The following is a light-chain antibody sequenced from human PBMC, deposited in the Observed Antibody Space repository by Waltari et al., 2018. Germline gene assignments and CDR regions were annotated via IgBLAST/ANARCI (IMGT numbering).Light chain of an antibody. V-gene: IGLV1-44*01. J-gene: IGLJ3*02. CDR2: SNY. CDR3: ATWDDKLNGVL. CDR1: SSNIGVND. Sequence: QSALTQRPSLSGTPGQGVTISCSGASSNIGVNDVNWYQQFPGTAPKLLMYSNYRRPSGVPERFSGSKSGISASLAISGLQSEDEADYYCATWDDKLNGVLFGGGTKL.